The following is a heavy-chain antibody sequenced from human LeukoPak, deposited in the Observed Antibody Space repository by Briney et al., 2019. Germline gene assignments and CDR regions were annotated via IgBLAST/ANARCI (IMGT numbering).Heavy chain of an antibody. CDR2: IYYSGST. J-gene: IGHJ6*02. CDR1: GGSISSYY. Sequence: PSETLSLTCTVSGGSISSYYWSWIRQPPGKGLEWIGYIYYSGSTNYNPSLKSRVTISVDTSKNQFSLKLSSVTAADTAVYYCAREGVFTGMDVWGQGTTVTVSS. V-gene: IGHV4-59*01. CDR3: AREGVFTGMDV. D-gene: IGHD2-8*01.